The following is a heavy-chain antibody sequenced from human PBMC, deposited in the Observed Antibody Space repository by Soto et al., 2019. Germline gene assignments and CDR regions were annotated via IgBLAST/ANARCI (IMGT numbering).Heavy chain of an antibody. D-gene: IGHD2-21*02. J-gene: IGHJ4*02. Sequence: EVQLLESGGGFVQPGGSLRLSCTASGVGLSTYAISWVRQAPGKGLEWVSVISGNSGKTDYADSVKGRFSISRDKSENPVYLQMNRRRAEATAVYYCALPSCGGDCYSPFDYWGQGTLVTVSS. CDR1: GVGLSTYA. CDR3: ALPSCGGDCYSPFDY. CDR2: ISGNSGKT. V-gene: IGHV3-23*01.